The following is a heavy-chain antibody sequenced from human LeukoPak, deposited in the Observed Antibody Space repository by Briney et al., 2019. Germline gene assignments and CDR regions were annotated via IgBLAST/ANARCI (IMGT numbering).Heavy chain of an antibody. J-gene: IGHJ4*02. CDR3: ARLSVGSSTGRSLDY. Sequence: SETLSLTCTVSGGSISSSSYYWGWIRQPPGKGLEWIGSIYYSGSTYYNPSLKSRVTISVDTSKNQFSLKLSSVTAADTAVYYCARLSVGSSTGRSLDYWGQGTLVTVSS. V-gene: IGHV4-39*01. CDR2: IYYSGST. D-gene: IGHD6-13*01. CDR1: GGSISSSSYY.